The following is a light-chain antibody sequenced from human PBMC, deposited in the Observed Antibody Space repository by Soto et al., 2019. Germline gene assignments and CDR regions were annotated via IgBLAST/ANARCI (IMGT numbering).Light chain of an antibody. CDR1: QSVSSSY. CDR2: GAS. J-gene: IGKJ5*01. V-gene: IGKV3-20*01. CDR3: QQYGSSPIT. Sequence: EIVLTQSPGTLSLSPVERATLSCRASQSVSSSYLAWYQQKPGQAPRLLIYGASSRATGIPDRFSGSKSGTEFTLTIRRLEPEDAAVYYCQQYGSSPITFGHGTRLEIK.